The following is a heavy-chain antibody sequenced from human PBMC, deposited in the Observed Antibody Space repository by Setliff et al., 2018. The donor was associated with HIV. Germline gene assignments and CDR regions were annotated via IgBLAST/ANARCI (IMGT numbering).Heavy chain of an antibody. Sequence: PSETLSLTCVVSGDSISRSRYYWGWIRQPPGKGLEWIGSFYYSGSTNYNPSLKSRVTISVDTSKNQFSLKLSSVTAADTAVYYCARGKGRFVYWGQGTLVTVSS. J-gene: IGHJ4*02. CDR1: GDSISRSRYY. V-gene: IGHV4-39*07. CDR2: FYYSGST. CDR3: ARGKGRFVY.